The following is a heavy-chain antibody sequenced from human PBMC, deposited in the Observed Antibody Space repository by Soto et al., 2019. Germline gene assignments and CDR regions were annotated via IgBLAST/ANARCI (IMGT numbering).Heavy chain of an antibody. Sequence: ASVKVSCKASGYTFTSYAMHWVRQAPGQRLEWMGWINAGNGNTKYSQKFQGRVTITRDTSASTAYMELRSLRSDDTAVYYCARKPDFDWLPPYFDYWGQGTLVTVSS. J-gene: IGHJ4*02. V-gene: IGHV1-3*01. CDR2: INAGNGNT. CDR1: GYTFTSYA. CDR3: ARKPDFDWLPPYFDY. D-gene: IGHD3-9*01.